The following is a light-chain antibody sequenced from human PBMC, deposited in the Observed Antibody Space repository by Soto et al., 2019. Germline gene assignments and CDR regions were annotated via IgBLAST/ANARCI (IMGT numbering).Light chain of an antibody. Sequence: DIQMTHSPSTLSASVGDRVTITCRASQSISSGLAWYQQKPGKAPKLLIYDASTLESGVPSRFSGSGSGTEFTLTISSLQPDDFATYYCQQYYSYPWTFGQGTKVDIK. CDR2: DAS. CDR1: QSISSG. V-gene: IGKV1-5*01. CDR3: QQYYSYPWT. J-gene: IGKJ1*01.